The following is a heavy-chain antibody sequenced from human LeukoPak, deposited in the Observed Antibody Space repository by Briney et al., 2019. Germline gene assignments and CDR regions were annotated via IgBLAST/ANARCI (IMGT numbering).Heavy chain of an antibody. CDR3: ARGATRSFDY. D-gene: IGHD1-1*01. Sequence: ASVKLSCKASGYTFTTYEIHWVRQATGQGLEWMGWMNPNSGNTGYAQKFQGRVTITRNTSMRTAYMELSSLRSEDTAVYYCARGATRSFDYWGQGTLVTVSS. CDR2: MNPNSGNT. CDR1: GYTFTTYE. J-gene: IGHJ4*02. V-gene: IGHV1-8*03.